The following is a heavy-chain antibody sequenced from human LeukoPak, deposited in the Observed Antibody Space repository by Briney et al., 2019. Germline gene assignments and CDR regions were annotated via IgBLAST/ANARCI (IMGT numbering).Heavy chain of an antibody. CDR2: ITGSGSRT. Sequence: GRSPSPSPAPSRFTFSDYAMIWVRQAPGKELEWVSAITGSGSRTYYADSVRGRFTISRDNSKNTLYLQMNSLRAGDTAVYYCARECSRGGGFDYWGQGTLVTVSA. J-gene: IGHJ4*02. CDR3: ARECSRGGGFDY. D-gene: IGHD3-10*01. CDR1: RFTFSDYA. V-gene: IGHV3-23*01.